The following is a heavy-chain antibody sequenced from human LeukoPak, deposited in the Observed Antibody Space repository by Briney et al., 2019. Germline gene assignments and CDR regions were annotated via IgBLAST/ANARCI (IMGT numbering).Heavy chain of an antibody. D-gene: IGHD5-18*01. CDR3: ARYSYGYYYYMDV. Sequence: SETLSLTCTVSGGSISSYYWSWIRQPPGKGLEWIGYIYYSGSTNYNPSLKSRVTISVDTSKNQFSLKLSSVTAADTAVYYCARYSYGYYYYMDVWGKGTTVTVSS. CDR1: GGSISSYY. V-gene: IGHV4-59*01. J-gene: IGHJ6*03. CDR2: IYYSGST.